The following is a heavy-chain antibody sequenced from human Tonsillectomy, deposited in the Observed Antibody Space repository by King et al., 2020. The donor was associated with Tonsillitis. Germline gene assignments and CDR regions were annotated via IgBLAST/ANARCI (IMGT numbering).Heavy chain of an antibody. CDR3: ARGLVAFDF. CDR2: ITTYSGYT. J-gene: IGHJ3*01. Sequence: QLVQSGGELKRPGASVNVSCKTFGYIFKSYGITWVRQAPGQGLEWVGRITTYSGYTDYAQKFRGRVTMTTDTSTSTAYMELKSLSSDDTAVYFCARGLVAFDFWGQGTMVTVSS. CDR1: GYIFKSYG. V-gene: IGHV1-18*01.